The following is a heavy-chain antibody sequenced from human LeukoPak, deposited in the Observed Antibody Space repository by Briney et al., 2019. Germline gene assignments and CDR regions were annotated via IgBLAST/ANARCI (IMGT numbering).Heavy chain of an antibody. J-gene: IGHJ4*02. V-gene: IGHV1-2*02. Sequence: ASVKVSCKASGYTFTGYYMHWVRQAPGQGLEWMGWINPNSGGTNYAQKFQGRVTMTRDTSISTAYMELSRLRSDDTAVYYCAREGPDSGSYYFDYWGQGTLVTVSP. CDR3: AREGPDSGSYYFDY. CDR2: INPNSGGT. D-gene: IGHD1-26*01. CDR1: GYTFTGYY.